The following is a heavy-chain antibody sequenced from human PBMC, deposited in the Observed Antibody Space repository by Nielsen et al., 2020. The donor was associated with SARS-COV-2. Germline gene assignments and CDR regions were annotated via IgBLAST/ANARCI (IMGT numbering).Heavy chain of an antibody. CDR3: ARDCSCGLGSSPSYYFDY. Sequence: SETLSLTCTVSGGSIYSGGYYWGWIRQPAGKGLEWIGRIFATGSTNYNPSLKSRVTISVDTSKNQFSLKVTSVTAADTAVYYCARDCSCGLGSSPSYYFDYWGQGTLVTVSS. J-gene: IGHJ4*02. D-gene: IGHD7-27*01. CDR1: GGSIYSGGYY. V-gene: IGHV4-61*02. CDR2: IFATGST.